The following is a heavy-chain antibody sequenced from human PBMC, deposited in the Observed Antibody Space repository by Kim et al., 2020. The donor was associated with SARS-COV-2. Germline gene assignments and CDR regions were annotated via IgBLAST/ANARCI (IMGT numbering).Heavy chain of an antibody. CDR3: AKDKSDYYGSGSPNYYFDY. D-gene: IGHD3-10*01. CDR1: GFTFDDYA. Sequence: GGSLRLSCAASGFTFDDYAMHWVRQAPGKGLEWVSLISWDGGSTYYADSVKGRFTISRDNSKNSLYLQMNSLRAEDTALYYCAKDKSDYYGSGSPNYYFDYWGQGTLVTVSS. J-gene: IGHJ4*02. CDR2: ISWDGGST. V-gene: IGHV3-43D*03.